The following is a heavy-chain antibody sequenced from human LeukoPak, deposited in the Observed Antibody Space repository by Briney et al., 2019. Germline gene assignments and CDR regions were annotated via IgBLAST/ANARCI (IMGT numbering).Heavy chain of an antibody. CDR2: INPSGGST. V-gene: IGHV1-46*01. Sequence: ASVKVSCEASGYTFTSYYMHWVRQAPGQGLEWMGIINPSGGSTSYAQKFQGRVTMTRDTSTSTVYVELSSLRSEDTAVYYCATSRAEYYDFWSGHLSDWGQGTLVTVSS. CDR3: ATSRAEYYDFWSGHLSD. J-gene: IGHJ4*02. CDR1: GYTFTSYY. D-gene: IGHD3-3*01.